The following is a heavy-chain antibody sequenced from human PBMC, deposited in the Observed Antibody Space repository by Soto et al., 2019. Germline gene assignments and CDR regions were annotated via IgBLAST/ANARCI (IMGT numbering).Heavy chain of an antibody. Sequence: SETLSLTCTVSGASISSSSYYWGWIRQPPGKGLEWIGSIYYSGSTYYNPSLKSRVTISVDTSKNQFSLKLSSVTAADTAVYYCARLADCGGDCYSVYYYYGMDVWGQGTTVT. D-gene: IGHD2-21*02. V-gene: IGHV4-39*01. CDR2: IYYSGST. CDR1: GASISSSSYY. J-gene: IGHJ6*02. CDR3: ARLADCGGDCYSVYYYYGMDV.